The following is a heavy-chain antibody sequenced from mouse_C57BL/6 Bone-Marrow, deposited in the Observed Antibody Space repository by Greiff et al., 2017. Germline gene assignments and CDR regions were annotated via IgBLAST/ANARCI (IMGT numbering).Heavy chain of an antibody. Sequence: EVMLVESGGGLVQPGGSLKLSCAASGFTFSDYYMYWVRQTPEKRLEWVAYISNGGGSTYYPDTVKGRFTISGDNAKNTLYLQMSRLKSEDTAMYYCARHDGYYPPWFADWGQGTLVTVSA. J-gene: IGHJ3*01. V-gene: IGHV5-12*01. CDR2: ISNGGGST. CDR1: GFTFSDYY. CDR3: ARHDGYYPPWFAD. D-gene: IGHD2-3*01.